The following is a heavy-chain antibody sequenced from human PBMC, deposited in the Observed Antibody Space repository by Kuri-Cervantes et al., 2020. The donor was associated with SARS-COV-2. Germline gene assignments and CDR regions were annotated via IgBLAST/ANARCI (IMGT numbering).Heavy chain of an antibody. V-gene: IGHV3-30*07. D-gene: IGHD5-12*01. CDR2: ISYDGSNK. CDR1: GFTFSSYA. J-gene: IGHJ4*02. Sequence: GGSLRLSCAASGFTFSSYAMHWVRQAPGKGLEWVAVISYDGSNKYYADSVKGRFTISRDNSKNSLYLQMNSLRAEDTAVYYCARDLVGYSGYDYWGQGTLVTVSS. CDR3: ARDLVGYSGYDY.